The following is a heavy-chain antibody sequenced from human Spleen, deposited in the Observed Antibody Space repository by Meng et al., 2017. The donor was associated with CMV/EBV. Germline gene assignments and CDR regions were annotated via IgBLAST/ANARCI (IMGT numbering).Heavy chain of an antibody. CDR1: GFTFSSYG. CDR2: IRYDGSNK. Sequence: GESLKISCAASGFTFSSYGMHWVRQAPGKGLEWVAFIRYDGSNKYYADSVKGRFTISRDNSKNTLYLQMNSLRAEDTAVYYCAEDFGVVTPTSFAYWGQGTLVTVSS. J-gene: IGHJ4*02. CDR3: AEDFGVVTPTSFAY. V-gene: IGHV3-30*02. D-gene: IGHD3-3*01.